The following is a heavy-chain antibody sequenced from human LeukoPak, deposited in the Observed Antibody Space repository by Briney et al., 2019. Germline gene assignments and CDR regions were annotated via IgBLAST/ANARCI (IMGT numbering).Heavy chain of an antibody. CDR2: FYSGGSI. Sequence: PGGSLRLSCAASGFTVSSHYMSWVRQAPGKGLEWVSLFYSGGSIYYADSVKGRFTISRDNSKITLNLQMNSLRLEDTAVYYCARISTTSGYYYFLDFWGQGTRVTVSS. V-gene: IGHV3-66*02. D-gene: IGHD3-22*01. J-gene: IGHJ4*02. CDR3: ARISTTSGYYYFLDF. CDR1: GFTVSSHY.